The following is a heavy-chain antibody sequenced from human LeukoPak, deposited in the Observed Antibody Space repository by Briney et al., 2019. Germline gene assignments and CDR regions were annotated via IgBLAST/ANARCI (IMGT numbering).Heavy chain of an antibody. D-gene: IGHD1-1*01. CDR1: GGSISSGNYY. Sequence: SETLSLTCTVSGGSISSGNYYWTWIRQPPGKGLEWIGHIYYSGSTYYNPSLKSRVTISVDTSRNQFSLKLNSVTAADTAVYYCARDFKGMTTIDYWGQGTLVTVSS. V-gene: IGHV4-30-4*01. J-gene: IGHJ4*02. CDR2: IYYSGST. CDR3: ARDFKGMTTIDY.